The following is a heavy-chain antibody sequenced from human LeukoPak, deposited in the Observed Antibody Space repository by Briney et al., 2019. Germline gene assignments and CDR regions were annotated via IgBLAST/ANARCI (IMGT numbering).Heavy chain of an antibody. CDR2: IYPGDSDA. CDR1: GYSFTNYW. V-gene: IGHV5-51*01. J-gene: IGHJ4*02. Sequence: GESLKISCKGSGYSFTNYWIGWVRQMPGKGLEWMGIIYPGDSDARYSPSFQGQVTISTDKSISTAYLQWSSLKASDTAMYYCARQGDGYNHRSDYWGQGTLVTVSS. CDR3: ARQGDGYNHRSDY. D-gene: IGHD5-24*01.